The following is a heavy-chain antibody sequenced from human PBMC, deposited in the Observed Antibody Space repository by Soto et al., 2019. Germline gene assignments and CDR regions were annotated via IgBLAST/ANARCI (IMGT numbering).Heavy chain of an antibody. CDR2: IYYSGST. V-gene: IGHV4-39*01. CDR1: VGSISSSSYY. Sequence: LSLTFTVSVGSISSSSYYWGWIRQPPGKGLEWIGSIYYSGSTYYNPSLKSRVTISVDTSKNQFSLKLSSVTAADTAVYYCAAGRMDAFDIWGQGTMVTVSS. CDR3: AAGRMDAFDI. J-gene: IGHJ3*02.